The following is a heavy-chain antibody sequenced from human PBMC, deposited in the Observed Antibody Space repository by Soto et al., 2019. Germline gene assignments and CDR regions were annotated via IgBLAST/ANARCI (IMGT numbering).Heavy chain of an antibody. V-gene: IGHV4-59*02. Sequence: PPATLSLTCSVYVGSVNSYYWSWMRPPPGKGLECMGYVYYSGSTNYNPSLKSRVTISVDTSKNQISLRLKSVTAADTAVYYCARAETSGIHYFDYWGQGSLVTVSS. CDR2: VYYSGST. CDR1: VGSVNSYY. D-gene: IGHD6-13*01. J-gene: IGHJ4*02. CDR3: ARAETSGIHYFDY.